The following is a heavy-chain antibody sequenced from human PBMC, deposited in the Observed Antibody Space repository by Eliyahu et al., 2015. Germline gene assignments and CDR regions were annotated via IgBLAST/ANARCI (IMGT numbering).Heavy chain of an antibody. CDR2: IIPIFGTA. CDR3: AALGGGSGSYDIDY. J-gene: IGHJ4*02. V-gene: IGHV1-69*01. CDR1: GGTFSSYA. D-gene: IGHD3-10*01. Sequence: QVQLVQSGAEVKKPGISVKVSCKASGGTFSSYAISWVRQAPGQGLEWMGGIIPIFGTANYAQKFQGRVTITADESTSTAYMELSSLRSEDTAVYYCAALGGGSGSYDIDYWGQGTLVTVSS.